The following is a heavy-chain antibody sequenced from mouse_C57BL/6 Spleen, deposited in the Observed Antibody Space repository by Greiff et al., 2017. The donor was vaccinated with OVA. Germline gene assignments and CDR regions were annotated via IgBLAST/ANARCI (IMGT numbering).Heavy chain of an antibody. D-gene: IGHD1-1*01. J-gene: IGHJ2*01. CDR1: GYAFSSYW. CDR3: ARKSTTENFDY. V-gene: IGHV1-80*01. Sequence: VQLQQSGAELVKPGASVKISCKASGYAFSSYWMNWVKQRPGKGLEWIGQIYPGDGDTNYNGKFKGKATLTADKSSSTAYMQLSSLTSEDSAVYFCARKSTTENFDYWGQGTTLTVSS. CDR2: IYPGDGDT.